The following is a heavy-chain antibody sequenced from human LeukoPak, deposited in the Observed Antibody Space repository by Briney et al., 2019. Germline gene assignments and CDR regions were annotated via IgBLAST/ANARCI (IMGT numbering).Heavy chain of an antibody. J-gene: IGHJ5*02. Sequence: SETLSLTCIVSGGSISSSSYYWGWTRQPPGKGLAWIGSIYYSGSTYYNPSLKSRVTISVDTSKNQFSLKLSSVTAADTAVYYCARHYYYDSSGYSKLDPWGQGTLVTVSS. D-gene: IGHD3-22*01. CDR3: ARHYYYDSSGYSKLDP. V-gene: IGHV4-39*01. CDR1: GGSISSSSYY. CDR2: IYYSGST.